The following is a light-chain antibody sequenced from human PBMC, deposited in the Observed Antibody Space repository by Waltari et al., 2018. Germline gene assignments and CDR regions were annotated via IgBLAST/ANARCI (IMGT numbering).Light chain of an antibody. J-gene: IGKJ4*01. CDR1: QSVNSW. CDR3: QQYNNFPLT. V-gene: IGKV1-5*03. Sequence: QMTQSPPALSASVGDRVTITCRASQSVNSWLAWYQQKPGKAPELLIYKASILESGVPSRFSGSESGTYFTLTISGLQPEDSAVYYCQQYNNFPLTFGGGTRVEIK. CDR2: KAS.